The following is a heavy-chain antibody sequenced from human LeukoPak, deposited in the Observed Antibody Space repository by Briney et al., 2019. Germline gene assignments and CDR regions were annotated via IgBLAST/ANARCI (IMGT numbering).Heavy chain of an antibody. D-gene: IGHD5-12*01. CDR3: ARGEDIVATIDY. J-gene: IGHJ4*02. CDR2: IYHTGTT. CDR1: GYSISSGYY. Sequence: SETLSLTCTVSGYSISSGYYWGWIRQPPGKGLEWIGSIYHTGTTYYNSSLESRVSILVDTSKNQFSLKQSSVTAADTAVYYCARGEDIVATIDYWGQGTLVTVSS. V-gene: IGHV4-38-2*02.